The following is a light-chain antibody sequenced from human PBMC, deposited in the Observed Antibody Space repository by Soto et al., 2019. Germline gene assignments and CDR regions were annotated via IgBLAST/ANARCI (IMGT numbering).Light chain of an antibody. Sequence: DIQMTQSPSSLSASVGDRVTITCQASQDISNYLNWYQQKPGKAPKLLIYDASNLETGVPSRFSGSGSGTSFSFTISSLQPEDIATYDCQQYDNLPPFTFGPGTKVYIK. J-gene: IGKJ3*01. CDR3: QQYDNLPPFT. CDR2: DAS. V-gene: IGKV1-33*01. CDR1: QDISNY.